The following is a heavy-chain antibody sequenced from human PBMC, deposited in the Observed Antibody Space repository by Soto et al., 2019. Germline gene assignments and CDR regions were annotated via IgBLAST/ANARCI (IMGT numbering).Heavy chain of an antibody. CDR1: GYTFTSYA. J-gene: IGHJ4*02. D-gene: IGHD2-15*01. Sequence: ASVEVSCRXSGYTFTSYAMHLVRQAPGQKLEWMGWINAGNGNTTYSQKFQGRVTPTRDTSASTAYMQLSSVRSEDTAVYYCAKDQCRGGSCYSQPRLFEYWGEGTLVPVSS. V-gene: IGHV1-3*01. CDR2: INAGNGNT. CDR3: AKDQCRGGSCYSQPRLFEY.